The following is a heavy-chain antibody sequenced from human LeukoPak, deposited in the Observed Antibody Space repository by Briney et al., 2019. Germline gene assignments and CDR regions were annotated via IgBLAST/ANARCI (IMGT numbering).Heavy chain of an antibody. J-gene: IGHJ3*02. CDR1: GYTFTGYY. CDR3: ARDLPPHCSSTSCYGVGAFDI. V-gene: IGHV1-2*02. D-gene: IGHD2-2*01. CDR2: INPNSGGT. Sequence: ASVKVSCKASGYTFTGYYMHWVRQAPGQGLEWMGWINPNSGGTDYAQKFQGRVTMTRDTSISTTYMELSRLRSDDTAVYYCARDLPPHCSSTSCYGVGAFDIWGQGTMVTVSS.